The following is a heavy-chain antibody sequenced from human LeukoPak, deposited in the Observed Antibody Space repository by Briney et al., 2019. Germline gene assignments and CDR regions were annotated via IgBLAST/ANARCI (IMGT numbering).Heavy chain of an antibody. J-gene: IGHJ5*02. CDR3: AKDPYRVIVATGNYLDP. CDR2: NSNDGSNI. V-gene: IGHV3-30*18. D-gene: IGHD2-21*01. Sequence: GGSLRLSCVASGFTFSNYGMHWVRQAPGKGLEWVAVNSNDGSNIQYADSAKGRFTISRDNSKNTVYLQMNSLRSEDTAVYYCAKDPYRVIVATGNYLDPWGQGTLVTVSS. CDR1: GFTFSNYG.